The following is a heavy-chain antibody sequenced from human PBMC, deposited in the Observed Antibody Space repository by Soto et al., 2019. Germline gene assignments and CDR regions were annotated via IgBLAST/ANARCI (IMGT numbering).Heavy chain of an antibody. V-gene: IGHV1-46*01. CDR3: AREETDSSGYSEGGY. D-gene: IGHD3-22*01. CDR1: GYTFTSYY. CDR2: INHSGGST. Sequence: QVQLVQSGAEVKKPGASVKVSCKASGYTFTSYYMHWVRQAPGQGLEWMGIINHSGGSTSYAQKFQGRITMTRDTSTSTVYMELSSLRCEDTAVYYGAREETDSSGYSEGGYWGQGTLVTVSS. J-gene: IGHJ4*02.